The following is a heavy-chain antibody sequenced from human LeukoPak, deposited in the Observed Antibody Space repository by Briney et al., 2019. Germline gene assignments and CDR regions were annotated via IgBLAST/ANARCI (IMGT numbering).Heavy chain of an antibody. V-gene: IGHV3-66*01. Sequence: GGSLSLSCAASGFTVSSNYVSWVRQAPGKGLEWVSVIYSGGSTYYADSVKGRFTISRDSSKNTLYLQMNSLRAEDTAVYYCARTWGPLRWYFDFWGQGTLVTVSS. CDR2: IYSGGST. CDR1: GFTVSSNY. CDR3: ARTWGPLRWYFDF. D-gene: IGHD1-26*01. J-gene: IGHJ4*02.